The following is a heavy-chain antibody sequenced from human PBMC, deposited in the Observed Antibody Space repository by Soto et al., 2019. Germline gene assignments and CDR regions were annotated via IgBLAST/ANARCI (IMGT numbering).Heavy chain of an antibody. CDR2: INPKSGGT. J-gene: IGHJ3*02. CDR1: GYTFTVYY. CDR3: ASSQQTVGATRAAFVR. Sequence: SVQVSCKASGYTFTVYYMHWVRQAPGQGLEWMGWINPKSGGTMYPQKFQGRVTMTWDTSISTAYMALTRLRSDDTAVYYCASSQQTVGATRAAFVRWGQGTMVTVSS. D-gene: IGHD1-26*01. V-gene: IGHV1-2*02.